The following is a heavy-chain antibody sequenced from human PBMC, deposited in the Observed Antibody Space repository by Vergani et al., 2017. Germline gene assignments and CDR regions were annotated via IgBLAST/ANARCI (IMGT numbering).Heavy chain of an antibody. V-gene: IGHV3-74*03. CDR3: ARGSGYSSSTSCPPTLRNHYYYIYL. J-gene: IGHJ6*03. CDR1: GFSFNSYW. CDR2: IKSDGSIT. D-gene: IGHD2-2*01. Sequence: DVHLAESGGGFFQPGGSLRLSWSASGFSFNSYWMHWVRQVPGKGLLWVSRIKSDGSITAYADSVKGRFTIYRDNAQNQLYLQMNGLRAEDTAVYYYARGSGYSSSTSCPPTLRNHYYYIYLWGKGTTVTVSS.